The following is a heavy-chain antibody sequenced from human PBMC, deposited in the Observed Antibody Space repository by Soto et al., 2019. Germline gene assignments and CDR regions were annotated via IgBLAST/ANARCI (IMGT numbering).Heavy chain of an antibody. CDR1: GYIFTGYY. CDR3: AREILGIAVAGTNY. D-gene: IGHD6-19*01. Sequence: GASVKVSCKASGYIFTGYYMHWVRQAPGQGLEWMGWINPNSGGTNYAQKFQGRVTMTRDTSISTAYMELSRLRSDDTAVYYCAREILGIAVAGTNYWGQGTLVTVSS. J-gene: IGHJ4*02. CDR2: INPNSGGT. V-gene: IGHV1-2*02.